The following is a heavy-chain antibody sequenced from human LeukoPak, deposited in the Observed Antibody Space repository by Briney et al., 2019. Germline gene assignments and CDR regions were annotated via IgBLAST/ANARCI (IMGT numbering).Heavy chain of an antibody. D-gene: IGHD2-21*02. Sequence: ASVKVSCKASGYTFTSYGISWVRQAPGQGLEWMGWISAYNGNTNYAQKLQGRVTMTTDTSTSTAYMELRSLRSDDTAVYYCAGASCGGDCFPFDYWGQGTLVTVSS. V-gene: IGHV1-18*01. CDR1: GYTFTSYG. CDR2: ISAYNGNT. J-gene: IGHJ4*02. CDR3: AGASCGGDCFPFDY.